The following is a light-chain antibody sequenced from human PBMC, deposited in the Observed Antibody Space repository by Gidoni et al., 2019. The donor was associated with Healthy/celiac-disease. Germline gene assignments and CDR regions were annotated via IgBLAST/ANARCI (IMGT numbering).Light chain of an antibody. CDR2: GAS. J-gene: IGKJ2*03. CDR3: QQYNNWPRG. Sequence: EIVMTQSPATLSVSPGERATLSCRASQSVSSNLAWYQQKPGQAPRLLIYGASTRATGIPARFSGSGSGTEFTLTISSLQSEDFAVYYCQQYNNWPRGFGQXTKLEIK. V-gene: IGKV3-15*01. CDR1: QSVSSN.